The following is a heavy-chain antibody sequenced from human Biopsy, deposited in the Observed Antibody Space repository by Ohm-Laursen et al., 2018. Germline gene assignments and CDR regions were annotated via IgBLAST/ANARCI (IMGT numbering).Heavy chain of an antibody. J-gene: IGHJ4*02. Sequence: TLSLTCAVSGGSISDSTYHWGWIRQSPGKGLEWIGNIYYSGNTDYSPSLKSRVTISVDTSNNQISLKLSSVTAADTAVYYCARQVDFWSGYVDYWGQGTLVAVSS. CDR2: IYYSGNT. D-gene: IGHD3-3*01. CDR3: ARQVDFWSGYVDY. V-gene: IGHV4-39*01. CDR1: GGSISDSTYH.